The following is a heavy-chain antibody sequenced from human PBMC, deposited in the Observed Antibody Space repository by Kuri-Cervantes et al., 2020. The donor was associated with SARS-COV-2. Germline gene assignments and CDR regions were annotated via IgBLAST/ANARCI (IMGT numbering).Heavy chain of an antibody. D-gene: IGHD3-9*01. V-gene: IGHV3-64*02. CDR1: GFTFSSYA. Sequence: GGSLRLSCAASGFTFSSYAMHWVRQAPGKGLEYVSAISSNGGSTYYADSVKGRFTISRDNSKNTLYLQMGSLRAEDMAVYYCASSYYDILTGPLDVWGKGTTVTVSS. CDR3: ASSYYDILTGPLDV. J-gene: IGHJ6*04. CDR2: ISSNGGST.